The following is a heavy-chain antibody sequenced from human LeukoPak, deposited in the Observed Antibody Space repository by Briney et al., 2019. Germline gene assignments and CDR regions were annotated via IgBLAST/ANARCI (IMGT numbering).Heavy chain of an antibody. Sequence: SETLSLTCAVSGGSISSSNWWSWVRQPPGKGLEWIGEIYHSGSTNYNPSLKSRLTISVDTSKRQFSLKLSSVTAADTAVYYCVSTSITVATYSGSLFDYWGQGTLVTVSS. J-gene: IGHJ4*02. CDR3: VSTSITVATYSGSLFDY. CDR1: GGSISSSNW. D-gene: IGHD1-26*01. V-gene: IGHV4-4*02. CDR2: IYHSGST.